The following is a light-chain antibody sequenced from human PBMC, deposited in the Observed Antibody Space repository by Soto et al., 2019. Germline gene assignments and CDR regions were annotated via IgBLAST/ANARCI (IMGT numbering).Light chain of an antibody. CDR2: WAS. Sequence: DIVMTQSPDSLALSLGEMATINCKSSQSVLYSSNNKNYLAWYQQKPGQPPKLLMYWASTRESGVPDRFSGSGSGTDFTLTISSLQAEDVAVYYCQQYYSIPWTFGQGTRVEIK. CDR1: QSVLYSSNNKNY. CDR3: QQYYSIPWT. J-gene: IGKJ1*01. V-gene: IGKV4-1*01.